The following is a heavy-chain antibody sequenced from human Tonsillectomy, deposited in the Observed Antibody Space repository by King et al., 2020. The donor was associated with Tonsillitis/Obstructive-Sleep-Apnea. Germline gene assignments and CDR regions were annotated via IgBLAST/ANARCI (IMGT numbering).Heavy chain of an antibody. J-gene: IGHJ6*02. CDR3: ASAATLELASDMDV. V-gene: IGHV5-10-1*03. CDR2: IDPSDSYI. Sequence: VQLVESGAEVKKPGESLRISCKASGSSFTSYWISWVRQMPGKGLEWMGRIDPSDSYINYSPSFQGHVTISAYKSISTAYLQWSILKGSDTAMYSSASAATLELASDMDVCGQGTTVTVSS. CDR1: GSSFTSYW. D-gene: IGHD1-7*01.